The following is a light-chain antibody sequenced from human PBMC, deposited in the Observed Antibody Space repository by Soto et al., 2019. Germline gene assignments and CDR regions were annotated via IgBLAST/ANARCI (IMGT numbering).Light chain of an antibody. CDR2: EVT. CDR1: RSDVGAYNY. J-gene: IGLJ1*01. Sequence: QSVLTQPASVSGSPGQSIAISCTGTRSDVGAYNYVSWYQQHPGKAPKLMISEVTNRPSGVSDRFSGSKSGNTASLTISGLQAEDEADYYWSSVTSLFTFVFGTGTMLTVL. V-gene: IGLV2-14*01. CDR3: SSVTSLFTFV.